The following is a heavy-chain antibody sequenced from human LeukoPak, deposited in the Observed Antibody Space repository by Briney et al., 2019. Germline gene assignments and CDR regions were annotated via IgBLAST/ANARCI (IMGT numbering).Heavy chain of an antibody. CDR3: ASSTDAFDI. Sequence: SETLSLTCTVSGGSISSGGYCWSWIRQPPGKGLEWIGYIYHSGSTYYNPSLKSRVTISVDRSKNQFSLKLSSVTAADTAVYYCASSTDAFDIWGQGTMVTVSS. J-gene: IGHJ3*02. CDR2: IYHSGST. V-gene: IGHV4-30-2*01. CDR1: GGSISSGGYC.